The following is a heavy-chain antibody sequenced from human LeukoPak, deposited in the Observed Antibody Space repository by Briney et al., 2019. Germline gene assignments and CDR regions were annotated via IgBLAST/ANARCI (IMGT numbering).Heavy chain of an antibody. Sequence: PETLSLTCAVSDGSISRDYWSSIRQPPGKGLEWIGYIYYSGSTNYNPSLKSRVTISVDTSKTQLSLKLSSVTAADTAVYYGARVSDSSGSRRFYYYGMDVWGQGTTVTVYS. CDR1: DGSISRDY. J-gene: IGHJ6*02. CDR2: IYYSGST. CDR3: ARVSDSSGSRRFYYYGMDV. V-gene: IGHV4-59*01. D-gene: IGHD3-22*01.